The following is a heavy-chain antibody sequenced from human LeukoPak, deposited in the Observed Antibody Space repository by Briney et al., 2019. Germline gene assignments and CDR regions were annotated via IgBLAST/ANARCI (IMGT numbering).Heavy chain of an antibody. D-gene: IGHD3-10*01. CDR1: GYTFTGYY. Sequence: GASVKVSCKAYGYTFTGYYMHWVRQDPGQGLEWMGRINPNSGGTNYAQKFQGRVTMTRDTSISTAYMELSRLRSDDTAVYYCARSLHYGSGSYHAFDIWGQGTMVTVSS. CDR3: ARSLHYGSGSYHAFDI. V-gene: IGHV1-2*06. CDR2: INPNSGGT. J-gene: IGHJ3*02.